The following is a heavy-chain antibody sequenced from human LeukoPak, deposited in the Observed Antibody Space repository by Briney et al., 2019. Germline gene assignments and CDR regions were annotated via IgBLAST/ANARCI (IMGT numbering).Heavy chain of an antibody. CDR3: ATMGCSGGTCYLNWFDP. CDR1: GHPLTTYG. Sequence: ASVKVSCKASGHPLTTYGISWVRQAPGQGLEWMGWVNPYNDNTNYAQNLQGRVTMTTDTSTRTAYTQLRNLRSDDTAVYYCATMGCSGGTCYLNWFDPWGQGTLVTVSS. CDR2: VNPYNDNT. V-gene: IGHV1-18*01. J-gene: IGHJ5*02. D-gene: IGHD2-15*01.